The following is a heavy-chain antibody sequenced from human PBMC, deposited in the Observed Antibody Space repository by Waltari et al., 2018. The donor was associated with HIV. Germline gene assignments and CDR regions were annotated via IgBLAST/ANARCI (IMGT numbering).Heavy chain of an antibody. V-gene: IGHV1-8*01. J-gene: IGHJ6*02. Sequence: QVQLVQSGAEVKKPGASVKVSCKASGYTFTSYDINWVRQATGQGREWMGWMHPNRVNIGYATKFQGRVTMTRNTSISTAYMELISLRSEDTAVYYCARRPVTTVTKYYYYYGMDVWGQGTTVTVSS. CDR1: GYTFTSYD. CDR2: MHPNRVNI. D-gene: IGHD4-17*01. CDR3: ARRPVTTVTKYYYYYGMDV.